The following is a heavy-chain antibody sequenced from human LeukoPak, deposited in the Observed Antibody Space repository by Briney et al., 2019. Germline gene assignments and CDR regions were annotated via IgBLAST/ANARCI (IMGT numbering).Heavy chain of an antibody. CDR2: ISYDGSNK. D-gene: IGHD2/OR15-2a*01. CDR3: ARESRTFFY. CDR1: GFTFSSYG. Sequence: PGRSLRLSCAASGFTFSSYGMHWVRQAPGKGLEWVAVISYDGSNKYYADSVKGRFTISRDNSKNTLYLQMNSLRAEDTAVYYCARESRTFFYWGQGTLVTVSS. J-gene: IGHJ4*02. V-gene: IGHV3-30*03.